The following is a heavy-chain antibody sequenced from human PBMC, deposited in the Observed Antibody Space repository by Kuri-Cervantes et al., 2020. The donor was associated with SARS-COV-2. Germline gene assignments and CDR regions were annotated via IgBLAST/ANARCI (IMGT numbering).Heavy chain of an antibody. CDR1: GFTFSSYA. CDR2: IRSKAYGGTT. J-gene: IGHJ4*02. Sequence: GGSLRLSCAASGFTFSSYAMSWVRQAPGKGLEWVGFIRSKAYGGTTEYAASVKGRFTISRDDSKSIAYLQMNSLKTEDTAVYYCTRDDFWSGYSDYWGQGTLVTVSS. CDR3: TRDDFWSGYSDY. D-gene: IGHD3-3*01. V-gene: IGHV3-49*04.